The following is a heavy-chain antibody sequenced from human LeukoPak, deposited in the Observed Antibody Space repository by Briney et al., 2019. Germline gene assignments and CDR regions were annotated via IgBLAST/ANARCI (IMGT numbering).Heavy chain of an antibody. D-gene: IGHD3-10*01. Sequence: SETLSLTCAVSGDSISSGGYSWSWIRQPPGEGLEWIGYIYHSGSTYYNPSLKSRVTISVDRSKNQFSLKLSSVTAADTAVYYCARGQGSGSYGAFDIWGQGTMVTVSS. CDR1: GDSISSGGYS. V-gene: IGHV4-30-2*01. CDR2: IYHSGST. CDR3: ARGQGSGSYGAFDI. J-gene: IGHJ3*02.